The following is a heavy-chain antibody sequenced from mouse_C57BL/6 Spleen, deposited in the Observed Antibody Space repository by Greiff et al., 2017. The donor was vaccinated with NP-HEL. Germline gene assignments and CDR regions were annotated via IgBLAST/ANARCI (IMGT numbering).Heavy chain of an antibody. V-gene: IGHV1-52*01. J-gene: IGHJ3*01. Sequence: QVQLKQPGAELVRPGSSVKLSCKASGYTFTSYWMHWVKQRPIQGLEWIGNIDPSDSETHYNQKFKDKATLTVDKSSSTAYMQLSSLTSEDSAVYYCAREGTGGFAYWGQGTLVTVSA. CDR1: GYTFTSYW. D-gene: IGHD3-3*01. CDR3: AREGTGGFAY. CDR2: IDPSDSET.